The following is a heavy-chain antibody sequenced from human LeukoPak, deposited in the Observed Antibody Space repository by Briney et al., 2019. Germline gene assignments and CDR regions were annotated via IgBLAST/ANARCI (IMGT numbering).Heavy chain of an antibody. V-gene: IGHV3-23*01. CDR3: AKMVVVVPARQYYFDY. CDR2: ISGSGGST. J-gene: IGHJ4*02. D-gene: IGHD2-2*01. CDR1: GFTFSSYA. Sequence: GGSLRLSCAASGFTFSSYAMSWVRQAPGKGLEWVPAISGSGGSTYYADSVRGRFTISRDNSKNTLYLQMNSLRAEDTAVYYCAKMVVVVPARQYYFDYWGQGTLVTVSS.